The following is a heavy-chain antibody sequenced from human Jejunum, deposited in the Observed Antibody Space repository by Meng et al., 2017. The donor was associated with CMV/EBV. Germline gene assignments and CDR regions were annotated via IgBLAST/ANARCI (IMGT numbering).Heavy chain of an antibody. V-gene: IGHV3-11*01. CDR3: ARANYGFDN. CDR1: GFTFSAYF. D-gene: IGHD4-17*01. J-gene: IGHJ4*02. CDR2: INGPSSDI. Sequence: RLSCTTSGFTFSAYFMSWIRQAPGKGLEWVSYINGPSSDIHYADSVKGRFTISRDNANNALYLQMNSLRVEDTAIYYCARANYGFDNWGRGTLVTVSS.